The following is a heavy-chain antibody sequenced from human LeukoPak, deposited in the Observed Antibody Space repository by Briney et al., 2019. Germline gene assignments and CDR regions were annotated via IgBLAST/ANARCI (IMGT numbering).Heavy chain of an antibody. J-gene: IGHJ4*02. V-gene: IGHV4-31*02. Sequence: LRLSCAASGFIFSDHYIDWVRQHPGKGLEWIGYIYYSGSTYYNPSLKSRVTISVDTSKNQFSLKLSSVTAADTAVYYCARGLTNPWSLLAYYFDYWGQGTLVTVSS. CDR1: GFIFSDHY. D-gene: IGHD2-21*01. CDR3: ARGLTNPWSLLAYYFDY. CDR2: IYYSGST.